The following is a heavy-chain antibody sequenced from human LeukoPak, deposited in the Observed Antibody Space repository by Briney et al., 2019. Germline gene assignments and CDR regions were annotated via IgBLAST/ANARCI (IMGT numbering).Heavy chain of an antibody. CDR3: ARSRHYYDRSGYLADY. V-gene: IGHV3-48*04. CDR1: GFTFSNYS. J-gene: IGHJ4*02. CDR2: ISSSGSTI. D-gene: IGHD3-22*01. Sequence: GGALRLSCAASGFTFSNYSMNWVRQAPGKGLEWVSYISSSGSTIYYADSVKGRFTISRDNAKNSLYLQMNSLRAEDPAVYYCARSRHYYDRSGYLADYWGQGALVTVSS.